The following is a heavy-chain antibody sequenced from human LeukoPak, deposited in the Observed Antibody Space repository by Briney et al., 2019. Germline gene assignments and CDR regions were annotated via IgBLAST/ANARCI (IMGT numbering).Heavy chain of an antibody. Sequence: GDSLKISCKGSGYNFSNYWIAWVRQMPGKGLEWMGIIYPDDSDIRYSPSFQGQVTISADKSINTAYLRWSSLKASDTAMYYCARHDLRTGTTRGLDYWGQGTLVTVPS. J-gene: IGHJ4*02. CDR1: GYNFSNYW. D-gene: IGHD1-7*01. CDR3: ARHDLRTGTTRGLDY. CDR2: IYPDDSDI. V-gene: IGHV5-51*01.